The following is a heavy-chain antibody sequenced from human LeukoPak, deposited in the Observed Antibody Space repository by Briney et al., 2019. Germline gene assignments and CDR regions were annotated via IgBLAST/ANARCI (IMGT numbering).Heavy chain of an antibody. V-gene: IGHV1-2*02. D-gene: IGHD3-22*01. CDR2: INPNSGGT. CDR1: GYTFTGYY. CDR3: ARDGYYCDSSGPGGDWYFDL. J-gene: IGHJ2*01. Sequence: ASVKVSCKASGYTFTGYYMHWVRQAPGQGLEWMGWINPNSGGTNYAQKFQGRVTMTRDTSISTAYMELSRLRSDDTAVYYCARDGYYCDSSGPGGDWYFDLWGRGTLVTVPS.